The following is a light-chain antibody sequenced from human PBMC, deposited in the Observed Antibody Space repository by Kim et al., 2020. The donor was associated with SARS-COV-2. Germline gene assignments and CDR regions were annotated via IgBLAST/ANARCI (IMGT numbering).Light chain of an antibody. CDR1: QSVQNW. Sequence: PASVGDTVTITCRASQSVQNWLAWYQQKPGQVPRLLIEKAFHLQSGVPARFSGSISGTDFILTITTLQPDDFATYYCQQYHTHSTFGQGTKVDIK. CDR3: QQYHTHST. J-gene: IGKJ1*01. CDR2: KAF. V-gene: IGKV1-5*03.